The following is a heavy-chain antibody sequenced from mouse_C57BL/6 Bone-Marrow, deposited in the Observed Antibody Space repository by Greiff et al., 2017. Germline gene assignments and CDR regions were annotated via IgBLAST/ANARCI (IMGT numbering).Heavy chain of an antibody. CDR3: ARDTNWDYYAMDY. J-gene: IGHJ4*01. D-gene: IGHD4-1*01. Sequence: DVHLVESGGGLVKPGGSLKLSCAASGFTFSSYAMSWVRQTPEKRLAWVATISDGGSYTYYPDNVKGRFTISSDNAKNNLYLRMIHLKSEDTAMYYCARDTNWDYYAMDYWGQGTSVTVSS. CDR2: ISDGGSYT. V-gene: IGHV5-4*01. CDR1: GFTFSSYA.